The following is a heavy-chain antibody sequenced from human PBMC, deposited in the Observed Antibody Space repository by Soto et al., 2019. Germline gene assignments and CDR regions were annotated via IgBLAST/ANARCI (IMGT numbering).Heavy chain of an antibody. D-gene: IGHD4-17*01. Sequence: PWGSLRLSCAASGFTFSSYGRHFFRHSPFKWLEWVAVISYDGSNKYYADSVKGRFTISRDNSKNTLYLQMNSLRAEDTAVYYCAKAGYGGNSGGVDWFDPWGQGTLVTVSS. CDR2: ISYDGSNK. CDR3: AKAGYGGNSGGVDWFDP. V-gene: IGHV3-30*18. J-gene: IGHJ5*02. CDR1: GFTFSSYG.